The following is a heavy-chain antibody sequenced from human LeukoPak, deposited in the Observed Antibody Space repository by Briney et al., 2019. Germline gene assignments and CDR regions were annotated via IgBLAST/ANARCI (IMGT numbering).Heavy chain of an antibody. J-gene: IGHJ4*02. Sequence: GGSLRPSCAASGFTFSTYWMTWVRQAPGKGLEWVANIKPDGSEKDSVDSVKGRFTISRDNAKNSLFLQMNSLRAEDTAIYYCARSRDRHDYWGQGTLVTVSS. CDR1: GFTFSTYW. V-gene: IGHV3-7*04. CDR2: IKPDGSEK. CDR3: ARSRDRHDY. D-gene: IGHD2-2*01.